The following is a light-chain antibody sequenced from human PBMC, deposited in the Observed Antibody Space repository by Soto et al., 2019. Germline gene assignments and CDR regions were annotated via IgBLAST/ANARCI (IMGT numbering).Light chain of an antibody. CDR1: SSNIGAGYD. CDR2: ANN. Sequence: QSVLTQPPSVSGAPGQRVTISCTGSSSNIGAGYDVHWYQHLPGTAPKLLIYANNNRPSGVPDRFSGSKSGTSASLAITGLQAEGEADYFCQSYDSTLHVFGTGTKLTVL. V-gene: IGLV1-40*01. CDR3: QSYDSTLHV. J-gene: IGLJ1*01.